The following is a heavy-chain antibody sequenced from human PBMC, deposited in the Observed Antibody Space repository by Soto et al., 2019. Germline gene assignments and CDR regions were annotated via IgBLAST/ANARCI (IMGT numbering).Heavy chain of an antibody. CDR3: ARDSGYCSGGSCYTHNWFDP. V-gene: IGHV1-69*13. CDR1: GGTFSSYA. Sequence: SVKVSCNGSGGTFSSYAISWVRQAPGQGLEWMGGIIPIFGTANYAQKSQGRVTITADESTSTAYMELSSLRSEDTAVYYCARDSGYCSGGSCYTHNWFDPWGQGTLVTVSS. CDR2: IIPIFGTA. D-gene: IGHD2-15*01. J-gene: IGHJ5*02.